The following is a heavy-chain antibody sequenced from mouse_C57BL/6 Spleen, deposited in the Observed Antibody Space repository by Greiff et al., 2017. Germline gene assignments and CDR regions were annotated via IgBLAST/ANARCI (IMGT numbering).Heavy chain of an antibody. D-gene: IGHD1-1*01. Sequence: QVQLQQPGAELVKPGASVKLSCKASGYTFTSYWMHWVKQRPGQGLEWIGMIHPNSGSTNYNEKFKSKATLTVDTSSSPAYMQLSSLTSEDSAVFYCARGGNYYGSSYDWYFDVWGTGTTVTVSS. CDR1: GYTFTSYW. V-gene: IGHV1-64*01. CDR2: IHPNSGST. J-gene: IGHJ1*03. CDR3: ARGGNYYGSSYDWYFDV.